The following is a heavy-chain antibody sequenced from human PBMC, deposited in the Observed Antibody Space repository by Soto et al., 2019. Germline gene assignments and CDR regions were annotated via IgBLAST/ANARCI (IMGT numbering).Heavy chain of an antibody. V-gene: IGHV4-38-2*02. D-gene: IGHD1-26*01. CDR1: GYSISSGYY. J-gene: IGHJ4*02. CDR3: ARETLVQWELLPPQFDY. CDR2: IYHSGST. Sequence: SETLSLTCAVSGYSISSGYYWGWIRQPPGKGLEWIGSIYHSGSTYYNPSLKSRVTISVDTSKNQFSLKLSSVTAADTAVYYCARETLVQWELLPPQFDYWGQGTLVTVSS.